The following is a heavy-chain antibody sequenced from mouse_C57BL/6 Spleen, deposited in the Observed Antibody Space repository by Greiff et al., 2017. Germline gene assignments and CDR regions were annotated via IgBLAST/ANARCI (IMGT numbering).Heavy chain of an antibody. D-gene: IGHD1-1*01. J-gene: IGHJ1*03. V-gene: IGHV1-81*01. CDR3: ARSGITTVVATVHWYFDV. CDR2: IYPRSGNT. Sequence: QVHVKQSGAELARPGASVKLSCKASGYTFTSYGISWVKQRTGQGLEWIGEIYPRSGNTYYNETFKGKATLTADKSSSTAYMELRSLTSEDSAVYFCARSGITTVVATVHWYFDVWGTGTTVTVSS. CDR1: GYTFTSYG.